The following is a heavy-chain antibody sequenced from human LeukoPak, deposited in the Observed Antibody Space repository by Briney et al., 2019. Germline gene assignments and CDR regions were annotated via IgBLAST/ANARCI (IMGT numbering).Heavy chain of an antibody. CDR3: ARWLASAFDI. J-gene: IGHJ3*02. CDR2: IYHSGST. Sequence: SETLSLTCTVSGYSISSGYYWGWIRQPPGKGLEWIGSIYHSGSTYYNPSLKSRVTISVDTSKNQFSLKLSSVTAADTAVYYCARWLASAFDIWGQGTMVTVSS. CDR1: GYSISSGYY. V-gene: IGHV4-38-2*02. D-gene: IGHD3-10*01.